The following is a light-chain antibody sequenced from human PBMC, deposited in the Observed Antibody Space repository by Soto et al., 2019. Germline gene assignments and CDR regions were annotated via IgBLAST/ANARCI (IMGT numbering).Light chain of an antibody. Sequence: EIVLTQSPGTLSLSPGERATLSCRAIQSVSSSYLAWYQQKPGQTPRLLIYGASSRATGIPARFSGSGSGTEFTLTISSLQSEDFAVYYCQQYNKWPPETFGQGTKVDI. V-gene: IGKV3-15*01. CDR3: QQYNKWPPET. CDR2: GAS. J-gene: IGKJ1*01. CDR1: QSVSSSY.